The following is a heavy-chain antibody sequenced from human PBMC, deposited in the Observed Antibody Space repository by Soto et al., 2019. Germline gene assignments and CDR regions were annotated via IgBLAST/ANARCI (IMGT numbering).Heavy chain of an antibody. Sequence: GGSLRLSCAASGFTFDDYTMHWVRQAPGKGLEWVSLISWDGGSTYYADSVKDRFTISRDNSKNSLYLQMNSLRTEDTALYYCAKDMGLYCSGGSCYADYGMDVWGQGTTVTVYS. CDR1: GFTFDDYT. V-gene: IGHV3-43*01. CDR2: ISWDGGST. CDR3: AKDMGLYCSGGSCYADYGMDV. J-gene: IGHJ6*02. D-gene: IGHD2-15*01.